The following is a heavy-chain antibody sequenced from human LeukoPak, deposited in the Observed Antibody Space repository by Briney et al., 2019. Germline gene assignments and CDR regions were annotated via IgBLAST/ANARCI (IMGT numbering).Heavy chain of an antibody. J-gene: IGHJ4*02. CDR2: IYISGSGST. CDR3: ARGVNSGYFDY. V-gene: IGHV4-59*10. Sequence: SETLSLTCAVYGGSFSGYYWSWIRQPAGKGLEWIGRIYISGSGSTNYNPSLKSRVTISVDTSKNQFSLKLTSVTAADTAVYYCARGVNSGYFDYCGQGTLVTVSS. CDR1: GGSFSGYY. D-gene: IGHD1-26*01.